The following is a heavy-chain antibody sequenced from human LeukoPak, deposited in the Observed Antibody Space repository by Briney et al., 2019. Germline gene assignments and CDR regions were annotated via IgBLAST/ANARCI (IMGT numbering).Heavy chain of an antibody. CDR1: GYTFTRYW. V-gene: IGHV5-51*01. CDR2: IYPGDSDT. D-gene: IGHD2-2*01. J-gene: IGHJ3*02. Sequence: GESLKISCKGSGYTFTRYWIGWVRQMPGKGLEWMGIIYPGDSDTRYSPSFQGQVTISADKSISTAYLQWSSLKASDTAMYYCARQYCSSTSCYHDAFDIWGQGTMVTVSS. CDR3: ARQYCSSTSCYHDAFDI.